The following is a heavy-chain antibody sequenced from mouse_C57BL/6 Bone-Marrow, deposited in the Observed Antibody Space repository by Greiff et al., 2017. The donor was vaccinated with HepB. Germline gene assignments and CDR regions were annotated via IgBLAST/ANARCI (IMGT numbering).Heavy chain of an antibody. Sequence: EVKVVESGGGLVKPGGSLKLSCAASGFTFSSYAMSWVRQTPEKRLEWVATISDGGSYTYYPDNVKGRFTIYRDNAKNNLYLQMSQLTSEDTAMYYFARDTTVVSWYYFDYWGQGTTLTVSS. CDR3: ARDTTVVSWYYFDY. D-gene: IGHD1-1*01. V-gene: IGHV5-4*01. J-gene: IGHJ2*01. CDR2: ISDGGSYT. CDR1: GFTFSSYA.